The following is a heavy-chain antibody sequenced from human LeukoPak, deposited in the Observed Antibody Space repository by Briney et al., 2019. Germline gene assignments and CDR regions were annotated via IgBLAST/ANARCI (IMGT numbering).Heavy chain of an antibody. CDR3: AVAGDFGRLGY. V-gene: IGHV4-59*08. CDR1: GDSITSYY. D-gene: IGHD6-19*01. CDR2: IFYSGST. J-gene: IGHJ4*02. Sequence: PSETLSLSCTVSGDSITSYYWSWIRQPPGKGLEWIGYIFYSGSTNYNPSLKRRVTMSVDTSKNQFSLKLSSVTAADTAVYYCAVAGDFGRLGYWGQGTLVTVSS.